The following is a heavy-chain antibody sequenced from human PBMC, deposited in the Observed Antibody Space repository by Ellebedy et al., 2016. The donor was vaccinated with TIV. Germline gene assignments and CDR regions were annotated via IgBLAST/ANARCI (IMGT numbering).Heavy chain of an antibody. CDR1: GWSFSGYY. CDR3: ARGLPPNFSRDGYNYLRPSKFDY. Sequence: MPSETLSLTCAVYGWSFSGYYWSWIRQPPGKGLEWIGEINHSGSTNYNPSLKSRVTISVDTSKNQFSLKLSSVTAADTAVYYCARGLPPNFSRDGYNYLRPSKFDYWGQGTLVTVSS. J-gene: IGHJ4*02. CDR2: INHSGST. D-gene: IGHD5-24*01. V-gene: IGHV4-34*01.